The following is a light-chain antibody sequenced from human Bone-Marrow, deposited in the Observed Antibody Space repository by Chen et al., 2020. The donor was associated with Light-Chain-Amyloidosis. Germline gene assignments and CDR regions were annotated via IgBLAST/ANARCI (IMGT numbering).Light chain of an antibody. Sequence: QSVLTQPPSVSGAPGQRVTISCTGSSSNIGADYDVHWYHQLPGAAPKLLIFRNPNRPSGGPYRFSGFKSGTSASLFIPGLQAEDEAYYYCQSYDSSLSAWVFGGGTKLTVL. CDR2: RNP. J-gene: IGLJ3*02. CDR1: SSNIGADYD. V-gene: IGLV1-40*01. CDR3: QSYDSSLSAWV.